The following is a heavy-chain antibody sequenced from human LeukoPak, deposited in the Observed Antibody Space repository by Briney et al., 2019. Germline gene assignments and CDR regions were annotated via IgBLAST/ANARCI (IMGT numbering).Heavy chain of an antibody. CDR3: ARGPSYYDFLTGYYDAFDI. J-gene: IGHJ3*02. V-gene: IGHV3-7*01. CDR2: IKPDGSEK. CDR1: GFTFSTYW. Sequence: GGSLRLSCAASGFTFSTYWMSWVRQAPGKGLEWVANIKPDGSEKYYVDSVKGRFTISRDNAENSLYLQMNSLRAEDTAVYYCARGPSYYDFLTGYYDAFDIWGQGTMVTVSS. D-gene: IGHD3-9*01.